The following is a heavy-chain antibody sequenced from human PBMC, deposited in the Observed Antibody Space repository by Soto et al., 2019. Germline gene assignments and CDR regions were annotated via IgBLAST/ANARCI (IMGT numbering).Heavy chain of an antibody. V-gene: IGHV3-15*07. J-gene: IGHJ4*02. CDR2: IKSKTDGGTT. CDR3: TTRELIAVVSQGPDY. CDR1: GFTFSNAC. D-gene: IGHD6-19*01. Sequence: GRARRLSCAASGFTFSNACMNWVRQAPGKGLEWVGRIKSKTDGGTTDYAAPVKGRFTISRDDSKNTLYLQMNSLKTEDTAVYYCTTRELIAVVSQGPDYWGQGTLVTVSS.